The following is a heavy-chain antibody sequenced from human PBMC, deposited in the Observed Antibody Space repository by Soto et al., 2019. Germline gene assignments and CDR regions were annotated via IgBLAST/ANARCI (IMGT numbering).Heavy chain of an antibody. V-gene: IGHV3-21*01. CDR1: GFTFSSYS. D-gene: IGHD5-12*01. J-gene: IGHJ6*02. Sequence: GGSLRLSCVASGFTFSSYSMNWVRQAPGKGLEWVSSISSSSSYIYYADSVKGRFTISRDNAKNSLYLQMNSLRAEDTAVYYCARGNSGYDSMDVWGQGTTVTVSS. CDR2: ISSSSSYI. CDR3: ARGNSGYDSMDV.